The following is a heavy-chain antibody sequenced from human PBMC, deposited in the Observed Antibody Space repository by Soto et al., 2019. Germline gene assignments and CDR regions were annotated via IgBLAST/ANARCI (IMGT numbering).Heavy chain of an antibody. CDR2: ISSSSTI. V-gene: IGHV3-48*01. Sequence: GGSLRLSCAASGFTFSSYSMNWVRQAPGKGLEWVSYISSSSTIYYADSVKGRFTISRDNAKNSLYLQMNSLRAEDTAVYYCARDTVVAATPAYWGQGTLVTVSS. D-gene: IGHD2-15*01. CDR1: GFTFSSYS. J-gene: IGHJ4*02. CDR3: ARDTVVAATPAY.